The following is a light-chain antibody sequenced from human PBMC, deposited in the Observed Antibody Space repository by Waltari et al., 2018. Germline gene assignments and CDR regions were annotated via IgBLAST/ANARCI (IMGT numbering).Light chain of an antibody. V-gene: IGKV2-30*01. Sequence: DVVMTQSPLSLPVTLGQPASISCRSSQSLVYSDGNTYLNWFQQWPGQSPRRLIYKVSNRDSGVPDRFSGSGSGTDFTLKISRVEAEDVGVYYCMQGTHWPWTFDQGTKVEIK. CDR2: KVS. CDR3: MQGTHWPWT. CDR1: QSLVYSDGNTY. J-gene: IGKJ1*01.